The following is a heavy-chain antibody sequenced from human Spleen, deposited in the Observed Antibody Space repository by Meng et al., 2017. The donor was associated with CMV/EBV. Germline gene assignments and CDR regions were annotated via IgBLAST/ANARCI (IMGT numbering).Heavy chain of an antibody. CDR3: AYGTSTTVNY. D-gene: IGHD1-1*01. J-gene: IGHJ4*02. Sequence: GESLKISCAASGFTFSLYCMHWVRQAPGKGLEWMSFIRYDGSKRYYAGSVKGRFTISRDNSKNTLSLQMNSLRAQDTGIYFCAYGTSTTVNYWGQGTLVTVSS. V-gene: IGHV3-30*02. CDR1: GFTFSLYC. CDR2: IRYDGSKR.